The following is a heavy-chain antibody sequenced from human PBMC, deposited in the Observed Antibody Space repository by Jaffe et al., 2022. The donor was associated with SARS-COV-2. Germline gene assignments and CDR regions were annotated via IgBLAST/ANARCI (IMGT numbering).Heavy chain of an antibody. CDR2: ISYDGSNK. V-gene: IGHV3-30*04. D-gene: IGHD3-10*01. J-gene: IGHJ4*02. CDR3: ARDGYYYGSGSYFDY. CDR1: GFTFSSYA. Sequence: QVQLVESGGGVVQPGRSLRLSCAASGFTFSSYAMHWVRQAPGKGLEWVAVISYDGSNKYYADSVKGRFTISRDNSKNTLYLQMNSLRAEDTAVYYCARDGYYYGSGSYFDYWGQGTLVTVSS.